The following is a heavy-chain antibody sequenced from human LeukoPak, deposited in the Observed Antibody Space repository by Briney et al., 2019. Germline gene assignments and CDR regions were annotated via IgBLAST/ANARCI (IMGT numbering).Heavy chain of an antibody. CDR2: INTDGRRT. Sequence: GGSLRLSCAASGFTFNSYWMHWVRQAPGKGLVWVSRINTDGRRTNYADLVKGRFNLSRDNAENTLYLQMNSLRRDDTAGYFCSRDVGTSGPTSWLDPWGQGTLVTVSS. CDR1: GFTFNSYW. J-gene: IGHJ5*02. D-gene: IGHD2-15*01. V-gene: IGHV3-74*01. CDR3: SRDVGTSGPTSWLDP.